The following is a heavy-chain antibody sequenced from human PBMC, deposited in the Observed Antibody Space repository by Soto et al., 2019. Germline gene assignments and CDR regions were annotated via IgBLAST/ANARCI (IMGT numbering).Heavy chain of an antibody. CDR1: GGSISSSSYY. D-gene: IGHD3-22*01. V-gene: IGHV4-39*01. CDR3: ARQHYYDSSGYYTWN. CDR2: VHYSGST. Sequence: PSETLSLTCTVSGGSISSSSYYWGWIRQPPGKGLEWIATVHYSGSTYYTPSLKNRVTISADTSNNQFSLRLNSVTAADTAVYYCARQHYYDSSGYYTWNWGQGTLVTV. J-gene: IGHJ4*02.